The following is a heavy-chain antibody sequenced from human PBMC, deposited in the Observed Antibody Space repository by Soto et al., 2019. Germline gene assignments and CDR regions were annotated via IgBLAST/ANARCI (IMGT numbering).Heavy chain of an antibody. Sequence: SETLSLTCTVSGGSISSYYWSWIRQPPGKGLEWIGYIYYSGSTNYNPSLKSRVTISVDTSKNQFSLKLSSVTAADTAVYYCARGLGSRIAAAGRRWFDPWGQGTLVTVSS. CDR2: IYYSGST. D-gene: IGHD6-13*01. J-gene: IGHJ5*02. V-gene: IGHV4-59*01. CDR3: ARGLGSRIAAAGRRWFDP. CDR1: GGSISSYY.